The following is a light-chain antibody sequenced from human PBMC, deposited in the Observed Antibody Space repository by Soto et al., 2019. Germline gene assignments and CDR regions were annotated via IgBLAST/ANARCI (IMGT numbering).Light chain of an antibody. Sequence: QSVLTQPASVSGSPGQSITISCTGTSIDIGGYNYVSWYQHHPGKAPKVIIYEVSNRPSGVSNRFSGSKSDNTASLTISGLQTEDEADYYCSSYTSSSTRVFGNGTKVTVL. V-gene: IGLV2-14*01. CDR2: EVS. J-gene: IGLJ1*01. CDR3: SSYTSSSTRV. CDR1: SIDIGGYNY.